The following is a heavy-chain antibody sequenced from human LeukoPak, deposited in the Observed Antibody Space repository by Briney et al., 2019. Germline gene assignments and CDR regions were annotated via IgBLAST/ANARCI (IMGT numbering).Heavy chain of an antibody. Sequence: PGGSLRLSYAGSGFTFSSCGMSWVRQAPGKGLEWVSTISVSGGSTYYADSVKGRFTISRDNSKNTLYLQVNSLRAEDTAVYYCAKEGRPGDYYYGMDVWGQGTTVTVSS. V-gene: IGHV3-23*01. J-gene: IGHJ6*02. CDR2: ISVSGGST. CDR3: AKEGRPGDYYYGMDV. CDR1: GFTFSSCG.